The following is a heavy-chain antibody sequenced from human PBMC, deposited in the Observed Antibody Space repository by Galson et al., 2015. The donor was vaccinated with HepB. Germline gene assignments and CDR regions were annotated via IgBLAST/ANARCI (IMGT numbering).Heavy chain of an antibody. D-gene: IGHD3-3*01. V-gene: IGHV3-30*18. CDR1: GFTFSSYG. CDR3: AKAVDYDFWSGYYRPPGAFDI. Sequence: SLRLSCAASGFTFSSYGMHWVRQAPGKGLEWVAVISYDGSNKYYADSVKGRFTISRDNSKNTLYLQMNSLRAEDTAVYYCAKAVDYDFWSGYYRPPGAFDIWGQGTMVTVSS. J-gene: IGHJ3*02. CDR2: ISYDGSNK.